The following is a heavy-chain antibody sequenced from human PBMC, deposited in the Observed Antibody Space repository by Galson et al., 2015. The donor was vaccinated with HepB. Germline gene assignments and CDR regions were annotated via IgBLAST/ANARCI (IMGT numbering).Heavy chain of an antibody. Sequence: SLRLSCAASGFTFSSYWMHWVRQAPGKGLVWVSQIESDGSSTSYADSVKGRFTISRDDAKNTLYLRMNSLGADDTAVYYCARDLRGVFDYWGQGTLVTVSS. J-gene: IGHJ4*02. CDR1: GFTFSSYW. D-gene: IGHD3-10*01. CDR3: ARDLRGVFDY. CDR2: IESDGSST. V-gene: IGHV3-74*01.